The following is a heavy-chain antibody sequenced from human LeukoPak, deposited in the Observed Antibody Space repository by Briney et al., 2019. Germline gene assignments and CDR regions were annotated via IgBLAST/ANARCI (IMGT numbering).Heavy chain of an antibody. CDR2: IYTSGST. CDR1: GGSISSGSYY. V-gene: IGHV4-61*02. J-gene: IGHJ4*02. Sequence: PSETLPLTCTVSGGSISSGSYYWSWIRQPAGKGLEWIGRIYTSGSTNYNPSLKSRVTISVDTSKNQFSLKLSSVTAADTAVYYRARGHYYDSSGYYAVFDYWGQGTLVTVSS. CDR3: ARGHYYDSSGYYAVFDY. D-gene: IGHD3-22*01.